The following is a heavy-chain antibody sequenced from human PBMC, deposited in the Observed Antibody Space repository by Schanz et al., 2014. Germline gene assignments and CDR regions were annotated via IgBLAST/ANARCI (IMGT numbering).Heavy chain of an antibody. V-gene: IGHV3-66*01. CDR2: IYSGIGA. CDR3: ARVHHYDPSGWGYFDY. J-gene: IGHJ4*02. CDR1: GFTVSINH. Sequence: EGQLAASGGGLVQPGGSLRLSCAVSGFTVSINHMSWVRQAPGKGLEWVSVIYSGIGAYYADSVKDRFTVSRDNSKNTVYLQMNRLRAEDTAVYYCARVHHYDPSGWGYFDYWGQGALVTVSS. D-gene: IGHD3-22*01.